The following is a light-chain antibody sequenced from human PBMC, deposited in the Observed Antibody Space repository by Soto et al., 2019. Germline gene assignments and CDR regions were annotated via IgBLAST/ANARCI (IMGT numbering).Light chain of an antibody. CDR3: QQANSFPWT. J-gene: IGKJ1*01. CDR1: QGIGSW. Sequence: DIQMTQSPSSVSASVGDRVTITCRASQGIGSWLAWYQQKPGKAPNLLIYAASNLQSGVPSRFSGSGSGTDFTLTISSLQPEDFAAYYCQQANSFPWTFAQGTKVEIK. V-gene: IGKV1-12*01. CDR2: AAS.